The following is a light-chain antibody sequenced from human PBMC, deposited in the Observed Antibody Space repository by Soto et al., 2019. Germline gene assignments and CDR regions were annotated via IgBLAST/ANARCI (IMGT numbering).Light chain of an antibody. Sequence: EIVMTQSPLSLPVTPGEPASFSCRSSQSLLHSNGKHFLDWYLQKPGQSPQLLIYLVSSRASGVPDRFSGSGSGTDFTLKISRVEADDVGVYYCMQAVQLPWTFGQGTKVEIK. J-gene: IGKJ1*01. V-gene: IGKV2-28*01. CDR3: MQAVQLPWT. CDR2: LVS. CDR1: QSLLHSNGKHF.